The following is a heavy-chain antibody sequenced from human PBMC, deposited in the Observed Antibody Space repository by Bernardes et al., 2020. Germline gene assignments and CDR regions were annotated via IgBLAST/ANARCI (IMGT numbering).Heavy chain of an antibody. CDR3: ARGGGVSPTDYYYYYMDV. CDR2: ISSSSSTI. J-gene: IGHJ6*03. D-gene: IGHD6-13*01. CDR1: GFTFSSYS. Sequence: GGSLRLSCAASGFTFSSYSMNWVRQAPGKGLEWVSYISSSSSTIYYADSVKSRFTISRDNAKNPLYLQMNSLRAEDTAVYYCARGGGVSPTDYYYYYMDVWGKGTTVTVSS. V-gene: IGHV3-48*01.